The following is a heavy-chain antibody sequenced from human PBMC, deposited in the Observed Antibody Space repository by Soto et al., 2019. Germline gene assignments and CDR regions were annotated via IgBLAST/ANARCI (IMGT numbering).Heavy chain of an antibody. D-gene: IGHD3-10*01. CDR3: ARNIMSGSDVFDI. Sequence: PSQTLSLTCAISGDSVSTNSVGWNWIRQSPSRGLEWLGRTYYKSKWYNDYAPSVKSRITINPDTSKNQFSLQLNSVTPEDTAVYYCARNIMSGSDVFDIWGQGTMVTVSS. J-gene: IGHJ3*02. V-gene: IGHV6-1*01. CDR2: TYYKSKWYN. CDR1: GDSVSTNSVG.